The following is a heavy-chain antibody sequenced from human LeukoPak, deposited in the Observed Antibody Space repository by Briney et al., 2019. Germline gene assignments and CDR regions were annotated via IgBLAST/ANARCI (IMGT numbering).Heavy chain of an antibody. Sequence: RSGGSLRLSCAASGFTFSNSWMIWVRQAPGKGLEWVGRIKSKTDGGTIDYAAPVKGRFSISRDDSKDTMYLQMNSLKSDDTAVYYCATHIPRDIWGPGTMVTVSS. CDR2: IKSKTDGGTI. CDR1: GFTFSNSW. J-gene: IGHJ3*02. CDR3: ATHIPRDI. D-gene: IGHD2-21*01. V-gene: IGHV3-15*01.